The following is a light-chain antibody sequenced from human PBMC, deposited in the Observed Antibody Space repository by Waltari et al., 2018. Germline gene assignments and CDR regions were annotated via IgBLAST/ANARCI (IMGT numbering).Light chain of an antibody. CDR3: CSYAGSTTSSVV. J-gene: IGLJ1*01. V-gene: IGLV2-23*02. CDR2: AVT. Sequence: QSALTQPASGSGSPGQSIPISCTGSSSDVGGYTLVPCYQQHPGKPPKLMIYAVTKLPSGVSHLFSGSKSGNTASLTISGLQTEDEADYYCCSYAGSTTSSVVFGTGTKVIVL. CDR1: SSDVGGYTL.